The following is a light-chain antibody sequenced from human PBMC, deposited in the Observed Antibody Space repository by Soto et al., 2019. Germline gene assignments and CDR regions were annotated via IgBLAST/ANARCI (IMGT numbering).Light chain of an antibody. CDR3: ASWDDSLNGPV. CDR2: TNT. J-gene: IGLJ1*01. CDR1: SSNVGGNP. V-gene: IGLV1-44*01. Sequence: QSVLTQPPSASGTPGQRVTISCSGSSSNVGGNPVNWYQHVPTTAPKLLIYTNTQRPSGVPDRFSGSKSGTSASLAISGLQSEDGADYYCASWDDSLNGPVFGTGTKGTVL.